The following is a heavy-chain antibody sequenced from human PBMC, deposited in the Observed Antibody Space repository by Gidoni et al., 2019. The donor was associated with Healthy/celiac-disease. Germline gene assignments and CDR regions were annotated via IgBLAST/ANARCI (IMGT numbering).Heavy chain of an antibody. CDR2: IYPGDSDT. CDR1: GYSFTSYW. J-gene: IGHJ4*02. D-gene: IGHD2-2*02. CDR3: ARLGGYCSSTSCYIGYYFDY. Sequence: EVQLVQSGAEVKKPGESLKISCKGSGYSFTSYWIGWVRQMPGKGLEWMGIIYPGDSDTRYSPSFQGQVTISADKSISTAYLQWSSLKASDTAMYYCARLGGYCSSTSCYIGYYFDYWGQGTLVTVSS. V-gene: IGHV5-51*01.